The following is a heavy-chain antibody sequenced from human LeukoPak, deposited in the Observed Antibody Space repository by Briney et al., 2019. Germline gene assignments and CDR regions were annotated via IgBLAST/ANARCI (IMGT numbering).Heavy chain of an antibody. D-gene: IGHD3-22*01. Sequence: SETLSLTCAVYGGSFSGYYWSWIRQPPGKGLEWIGEINHTGGTNHNPSLKSRVTISVDTSKNQFSLKLSSVTAADTAVYYCARDYYDSSGYSLGYYYYYGMDVWGQGTTVTVSS. CDR1: GGSFSGYY. J-gene: IGHJ6*02. CDR3: ARDYYDSSGYSLGYYYYYGMDV. CDR2: INHTGGT. V-gene: IGHV4-34*01.